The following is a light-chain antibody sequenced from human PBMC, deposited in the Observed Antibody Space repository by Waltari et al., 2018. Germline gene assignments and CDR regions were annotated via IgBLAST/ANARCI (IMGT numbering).Light chain of an antibody. Sequence: QSALTQPASVSASPGQSITISCTGASGDIGGSDFVSWYQHHPGRAPKVLIFDVSHRPSGISDRFSGSRSGNTAFLTISGLQADDDADYYCRLPSTNNIVLFGGGTKVTVL. CDR2: DVS. CDR1: SGDIGGSDF. V-gene: IGLV2-14*01. J-gene: IGLJ2*01. CDR3: RLPSTNNIVL.